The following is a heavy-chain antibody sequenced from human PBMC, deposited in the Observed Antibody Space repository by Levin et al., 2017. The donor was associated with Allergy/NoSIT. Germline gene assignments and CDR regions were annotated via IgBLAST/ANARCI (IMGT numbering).Heavy chain of an antibody. J-gene: IGHJ4*02. CDR2: INYSGST. CDR3: ARGRPPIAVAGFDY. Sequence: SETLSLTCSVSGDSISSYSWSWIRQPPGKGLEWIGYINYSGSTNYNPSLKSRVTISVDTSKNQFSLKLRSVTAADTAVYYCARGRPPIAVAGFDYWGQGTLVTVSS. V-gene: IGHV4-59*01. CDR1: GDSISSYS. D-gene: IGHD6-19*01.